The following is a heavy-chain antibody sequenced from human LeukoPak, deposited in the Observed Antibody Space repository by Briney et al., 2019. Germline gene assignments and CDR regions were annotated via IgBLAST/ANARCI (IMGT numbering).Heavy chain of an antibody. J-gene: IGHJ4*02. CDR1: GGSFSGYY. V-gene: IGHV4-34*01. Sequence: SETLSFTCAVYGGSFSGYYWSWIRQPPGKGLEWIGEINHSGSTNYNPSLKSRVTISVDTSKNQFSLKLSSVTAADTAVYYCARGRGYCSGGSCYPAYWSQGTLVTVSS. D-gene: IGHD2-15*01. CDR2: INHSGST. CDR3: ARGRGYCSGGSCYPAY.